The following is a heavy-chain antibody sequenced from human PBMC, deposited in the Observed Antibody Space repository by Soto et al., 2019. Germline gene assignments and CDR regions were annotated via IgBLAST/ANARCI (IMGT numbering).Heavy chain of an antibody. CDR2: IYYSGST. J-gene: IGHJ4*02. D-gene: IGHD3-22*01. CDR1: GGSISSYY. CDR3: ARTRRSYYYDSSGYPPTEIDY. V-gene: IGHV4-59*01. Sequence: PSETLSLTCTVSGGSISSYYWSWIRQPPGKGLEWIGYIYYSGSTNYNPSLKSRVTISVDTSKNQFSLKLSSVTAADTAVYYCARTRRSYYYDSSGYPPTEIDYWGQGTLVTVSS.